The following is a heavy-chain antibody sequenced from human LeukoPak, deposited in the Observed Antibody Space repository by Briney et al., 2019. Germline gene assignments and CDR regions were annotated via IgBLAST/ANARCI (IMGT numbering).Heavy chain of an antibody. V-gene: IGHV4-31*01. Sequence: SETLSLTCTVSGVSISSGGFYWSWIRQHPGKGLEWIGYIYYSGSTYYNPSLTSQITISQDASKNQFSLKLSSVIAADTAVYCCARRQLPGGYFDFWGQGTLVTVSS. D-gene: IGHD2-2*01. CDR2: IYYSGST. CDR1: GVSISSGGFY. CDR3: ARRQLPGGYFDF. J-gene: IGHJ4*02.